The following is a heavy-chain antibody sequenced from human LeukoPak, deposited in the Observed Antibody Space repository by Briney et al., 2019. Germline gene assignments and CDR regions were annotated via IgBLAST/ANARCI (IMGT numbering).Heavy chain of an antibody. CDR2: IQFHGRNE. Sequence: GGSLRLSCAASGFRFSSYAMYWVRQAPGKGPEWVASIQFHGRNEQYVDSVMGRFTISRDNSKETLYLQMDSLRTDDTALYYCANDGCSGGPCYFESWGQGTLVTVSS. J-gene: IGHJ4*02. CDR1: GFRFSSYA. V-gene: IGHV3-30*02. CDR3: ANDGCSGGPCYFES. D-gene: IGHD2-15*01.